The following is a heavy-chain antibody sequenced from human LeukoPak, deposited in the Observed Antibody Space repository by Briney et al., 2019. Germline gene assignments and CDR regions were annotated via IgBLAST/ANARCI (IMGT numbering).Heavy chain of an antibody. CDR2: ITKNGSKR. Sequence: GGSVRLSCAASGFTFSGYCMAWVRQAPGKGLEWVANITKNGSKRAYVDSVKGRFTISRANAKKSLYLQLNDLRREDTALYSCPKWGPCCSGDYCSALDAWGQGILVTVSS. J-gene: IGHJ5*02. D-gene: IGHD4-17*01. CDR3: PKWGPCCSGDYCSALDA. V-gene: IGHV3-7*01. CDR1: GFTFSGYC.